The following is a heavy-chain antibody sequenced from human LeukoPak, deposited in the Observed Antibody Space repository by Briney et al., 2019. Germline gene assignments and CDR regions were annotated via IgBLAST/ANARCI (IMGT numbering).Heavy chain of an antibody. Sequence: ASVKVSCKASGYTFTSYDINWVRQATGQGLEWMGWMNPNSGNTGYAQKFQGRVTMTRNTSISTAYMELSSLRSEDTAVYYCARIDTAMVLAGYDAFDIWGQGTMVTVSS. CDR3: ARIDTAMVLAGYDAFDI. V-gene: IGHV1-8*01. CDR1: GYTFTSYD. CDR2: MNPNSGNT. D-gene: IGHD5-18*01. J-gene: IGHJ3*02.